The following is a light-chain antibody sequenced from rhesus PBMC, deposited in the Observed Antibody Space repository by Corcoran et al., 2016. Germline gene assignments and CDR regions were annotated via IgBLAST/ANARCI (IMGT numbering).Light chain of an antibody. Sequence: DIQMTQSPSSLSASVGDRVTITCRASENVNHYLHWYPQKPGKAPKLLIYAASTLQSGVPSRFSGSGSGTDYTFTISSLQPEDVATYYCQHSYGTPYSFGQGTKVEIK. CDR2: AAS. CDR1: ENVNHY. CDR3: QHSYGTPYS. J-gene: IGKJ2*01. V-gene: IGKV1-74*01.